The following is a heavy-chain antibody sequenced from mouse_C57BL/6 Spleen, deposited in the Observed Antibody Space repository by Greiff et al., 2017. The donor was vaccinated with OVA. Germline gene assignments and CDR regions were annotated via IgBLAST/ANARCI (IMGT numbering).Heavy chain of an antibody. Sequence: QVQLQQPGAELVRPGSSVKLSCKASGYTFTSYWMDWVKQRPGQGLEWIGNIYPSDSETHYNQKFKDKATLTVDKSSSTAYMQLSSLTSEDSAVYYGARWDSSGYAWFAYWGQGTLVTVSA. CDR2: IYPSDSET. CDR1: GYTFTSYW. J-gene: IGHJ3*01. D-gene: IGHD3-2*02. CDR3: ARWDSSGYAWFAY. V-gene: IGHV1-61*01.